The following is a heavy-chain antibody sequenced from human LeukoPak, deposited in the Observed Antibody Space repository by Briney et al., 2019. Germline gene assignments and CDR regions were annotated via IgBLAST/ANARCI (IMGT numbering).Heavy chain of an antibody. Sequence: PSETLSLTCAVSGGSFSGYYWSWIRQSPGTGLEWIGEVNHSGTSNYNPSLKSRVIISVDTSKKQFSLKLSSVTAADTAVYYCARAPQGNADAFDIWGQGTMVTVSS. CDR3: ARAPQGNADAFDI. CDR2: VNHSGTS. V-gene: IGHV4-34*01. D-gene: IGHD1-1*01. J-gene: IGHJ3*02. CDR1: GGSFSGYY.